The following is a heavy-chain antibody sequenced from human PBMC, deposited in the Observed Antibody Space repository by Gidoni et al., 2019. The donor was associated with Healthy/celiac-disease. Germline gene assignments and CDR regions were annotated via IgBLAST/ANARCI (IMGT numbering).Heavy chain of an antibody. CDR1: GGTFRSSA. CDR2: ISPIFGTA. D-gene: IGHD2-15*01. Sequence: QLPLVQSGAEVTKPGSSVKVSCKASGGTFRSSAISWLRQYPGQGLEWMGGISPIFGTANYAQKLQGRVTITAHESTSTAYMELSSLRSEDTAVDYCARGRSGCSGGSCSRYYYYYGMDVWGQGTTVTVSS. CDR3: ARGRSGCSGGSCSRYYYYYGMDV. J-gene: IGHJ6*02. V-gene: IGHV1-69*01.